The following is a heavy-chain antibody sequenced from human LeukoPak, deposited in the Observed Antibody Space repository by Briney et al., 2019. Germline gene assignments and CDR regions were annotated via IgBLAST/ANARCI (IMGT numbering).Heavy chain of an antibody. CDR2: INWNGGST. D-gene: IGHD2-2*01. CDR1: GFTFDNYG. V-gene: IGHV3-20*01. CDR3: AAYCSSVNCYVDY. Sequence: GGSLRLSWEASGFTFDNYGLSGVRQAPGRGREGVSGINWNGGSTGYADSVKGRFTISRDNAKNSVYLQMNSLRAEDTALYHCAAYCSSVNCYVDYWGQGTLVTVSS. J-gene: IGHJ4*02.